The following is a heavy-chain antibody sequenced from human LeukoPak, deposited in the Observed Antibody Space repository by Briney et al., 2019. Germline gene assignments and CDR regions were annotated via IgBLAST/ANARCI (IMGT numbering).Heavy chain of an antibody. CDR1: GFNFGTYA. V-gene: IGHV3-23*01. CDR2: ISGSGNSV. D-gene: IGHD5-18*01. Sequence: GGSLRLSCAASGFNFGTYAMSWVRQAPGEGLGWVAAISGSGNSVYYVDSVKGRFTIFRDNSKNTLYLQMNSPRAEDTATYYCAKRGPTSMSFDAFDIWGPGTTVTVSS. J-gene: IGHJ3*02. CDR3: AKRGPTSMSFDAFDI.